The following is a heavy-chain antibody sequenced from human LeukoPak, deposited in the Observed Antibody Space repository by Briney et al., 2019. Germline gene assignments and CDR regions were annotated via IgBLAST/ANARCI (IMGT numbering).Heavy chain of an antibody. D-gene: IGHD6-13*01. CDR2: ISGSGGST. J-gene: IGHJ4*02. Sequence: GGSLRLSCAASGFTFSSYAMSWVRQAPGKGLEWVSAISGSGGSTYYADSVKGRFTISRDNSKNTLYLQMNSLRAEDTAVYYCASPFGYRSSWYDDYWGQGTLVTVSS. V-gene: IGHV3-23*01. CDR1: GFTFSSYA. CDR3: ASPFGYRSSWYDDY.